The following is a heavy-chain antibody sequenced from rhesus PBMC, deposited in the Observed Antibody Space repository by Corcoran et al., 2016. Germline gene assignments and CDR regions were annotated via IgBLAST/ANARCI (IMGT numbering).Heavy chain of an antibody. J-gene: IGHJ4*01. V-gene: IGHV4S10*01. CDR3: AIHRGGFTNQVDY. Sequence: QVQLQESGPGVVKPSETLSLTCAVSGGSIRDSYRWSWIRQPPGTGLEWIGYIYGSSTSTNYNPSLKSRVTISKDTSKNQFSLKLSSGTAADMAVYYCAIHRGGFTNQVDYWGQGVLVTVSS. CDR1: GGSIRDSYR. CDR2: IYGSSTST. D-gene: IGHD2-39*02.